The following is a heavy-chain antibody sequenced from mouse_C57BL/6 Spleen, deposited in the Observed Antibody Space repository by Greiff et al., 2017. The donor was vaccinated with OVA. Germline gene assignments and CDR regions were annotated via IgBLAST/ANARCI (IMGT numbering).Heavy chain of an antibody. Sequence: EVKLMESGPELVKPGASVKMSCKASGYTFTDYNMHWVKQSHGKSLEWIGYINPNNGGTSYNQKFKGKATLTVNKSSSTAYMELRSLTSEDSAVYYCGGIDWYFDVWGTGTTVTVSS. J-gene: IGHJ1*03. CDR2: INPNNGGT. CDR1: GYTFTDYN. CDR3: GGIDWYFDV. V-gene: IGHV1-22*01.